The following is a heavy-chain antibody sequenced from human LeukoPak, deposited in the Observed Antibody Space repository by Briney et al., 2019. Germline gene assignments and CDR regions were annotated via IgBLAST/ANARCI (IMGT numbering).Heavy chain of an antibody. CDR1: GFTFTTYS. V-gene: IGHV3-48*04. D-gene: IGHD3-22*01. Sequence: GGSLRLSCAASGFTFTTYSMNWVRQAPGKGLEWVSYISSSGSTIYYADSVKGRFTISRDNAKNSLYLQMNSLRAEDTAVYYCAGDLYYYDSSGYYHYMTFDYWGQGTLVTVSS. CDR2: ISSSGSTI. J-gene: IGHJ4*02. CDR3: AGDLYYYDSSGYYHYMTFDY.